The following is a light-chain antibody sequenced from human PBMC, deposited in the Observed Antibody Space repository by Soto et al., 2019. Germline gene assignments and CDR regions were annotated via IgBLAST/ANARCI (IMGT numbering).Light chain of an antibody. Sequence: DIQMTQSPSALSASVGDRVTITCRASQSLNTWLAWYQQKSGKAPKLLIYKASSLESGVPSRFSGSGSGTEFTLIISSLQPDDFATYYCQQYNTYPLTFGGGTK. CDR2: KAS. CDR1: QSLNTW. CDR3: QQYNTYPLT. J-gene: IGKJ4*01. V-gene: IGKV1-5*03.